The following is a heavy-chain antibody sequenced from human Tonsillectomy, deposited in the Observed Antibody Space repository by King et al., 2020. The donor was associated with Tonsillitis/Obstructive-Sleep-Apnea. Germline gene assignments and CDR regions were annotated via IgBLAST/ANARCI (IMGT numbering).Heavy chain of an antibody. J-gene: IGHJ6*02. CDR3: AKARGWGNYYYYGMDV. V-gene: IGHV3-30*18. CDR1: GFTFSSYG. Sequence: VQLVESGGGVVQPGRSLRLSCAASGFTFSSYGMHWVRQAPGKGLEWVAVLSYDGSNKYYADSVKGRFTISRDNSKNTLYLQMNSLRAEDTAVYYCAKARGWGNYYYYGMDVWGQGTTVTVSS. CDR2: LSYDGSNK. D-gene: IGHD7-27*01.